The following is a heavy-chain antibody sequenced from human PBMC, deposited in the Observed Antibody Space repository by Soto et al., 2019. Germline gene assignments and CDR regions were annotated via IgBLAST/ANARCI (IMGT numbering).Heavy chain of an antibody. CDR3: AREGYYDSSGYSWFDP. D-gene: IGHD3-22*01. V-gene: IGHV4-59*01. CDR2: IYYSGST. J-gene: IGHJ5*02. Sequence: QVQLQESGPGLVKPSETLSLTCTVSGGSISSYYWSWIRQPPGKGLEWIGYIYYSGSTNYNPSLKSRVTISVDTSKNQFSLKLSSVTAADTAMYYCAREGYYDSSGYSWFDPWGQGTLVTVSS. CDR1: GGSISSYY.